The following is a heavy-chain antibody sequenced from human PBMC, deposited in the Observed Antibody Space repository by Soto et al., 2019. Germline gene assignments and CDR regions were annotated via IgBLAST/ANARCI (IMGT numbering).Heavy chain of an antibody. CDR2: IIPIFGTA. CDR3: ARGVAIKDGYYYYGMDV. J-gene: IGHJ6*02. Sequence: QVQLVQSGAEVKKPGSSVKVSCKASGGTFSSYAISWVRQAPGQGLEWMGGIIPIFGTANYAQKFQGRVTITADESMSTAYMELSSLRSEDTAVYYCARGVAIKDGYYYYGMDVWGQGTTVTVSS. D-gene: IGHD2-15*01. V-gene: IGHV1-69*01. CDR1: GGTFSSYA.